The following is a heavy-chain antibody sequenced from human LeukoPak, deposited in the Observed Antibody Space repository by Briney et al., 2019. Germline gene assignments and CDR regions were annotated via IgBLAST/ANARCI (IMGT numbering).Heavy chain of an antibody. CDR1: GFTFSSYW. V-gene: IGHV3-7*03. J-gene: IGHJ5*02. D-gene: IGHD2-2*01. CDR2: IKKDGSEK. CDR3: AGQGYCSTTSCYWDWFDP. Sequence: GGSLRLSCAASGFTFSSYWMSWVRQAPGRGLEWVATIKKDGSEKYYVDSVKGRFTISRDNAKNSLYLQMNSLRAEDTAVYYCAGQGYCSTTSCYWDWFDPWGQGTLVTVSS.